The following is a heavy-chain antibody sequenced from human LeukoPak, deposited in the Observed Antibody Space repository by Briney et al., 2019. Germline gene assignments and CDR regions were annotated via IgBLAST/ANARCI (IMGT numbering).Heavy chain of an antibody. CDR1: GYTFTGYY. CDR2: INPNSGGT. J-gene: IGHJ5*02. V-gene: IGHV1-2*02. CDR3: ARAPYYYGSGSGSWFHP. D-gene: IGHD3-10*01. Sequence: GASVKVSCKASGYTFTGYYMHWVRQAPGQGLEWMGWINPNSGGTNYAQKFQGRVTMTRDTSISTAYMELSRLRSDDTAVYYCARAPYYYGSGSGSWFHPWGRGALVTVSS.